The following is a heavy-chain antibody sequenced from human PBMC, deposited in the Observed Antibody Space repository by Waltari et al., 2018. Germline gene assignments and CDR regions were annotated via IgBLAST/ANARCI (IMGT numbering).Heavy chain of an antibody. CDR2: IKSKTEGGTT. CDR3: TTDRGVATLPMFDY. CDR1: GFNFRNGW. V-gene: IGHV3-15*01. Sequence: EVHLVASGGNLVKPGGSLRLSCAASGFNFRNGWMAWVRQAPGKGLEWVGRIKSKTEGGTTDYAAVVKGRFTISRDDSRNTAYLQMNSLRAEDTAFYFCTTDRGVATLPMFDYWGRGTLVTVSS. D-gene: IGHD1-1*01. J-gene: IGHJ4*02.